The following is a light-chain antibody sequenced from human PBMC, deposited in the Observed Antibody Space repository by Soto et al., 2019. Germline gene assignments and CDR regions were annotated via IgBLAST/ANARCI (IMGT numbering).Light chain of an antibody. V-gene: IGLV4-60*03. CDR2: LEGSGSY. CDR1: SGHNNYI. J-gene: IGLJ2*01. Sequence: QSVLTQSSSASASLGSSVKLTCTPSSGHNNYIIAWHQQQPGKAPRYLMKLEGSGSYNKGSGVPDRFSGSSSGADRYLTISNLQSEDEADYYCETWDSNTRVFGGGTKVTVL. CDR3: ETWDSNTRV.